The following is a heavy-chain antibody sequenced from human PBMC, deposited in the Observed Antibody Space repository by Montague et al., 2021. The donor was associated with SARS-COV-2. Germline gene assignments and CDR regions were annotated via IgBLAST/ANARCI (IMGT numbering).Heavy chain of an antibody. V-gene: IGHV3-48*03. Sequence: SLRLSCSASGFTFSSYEMNWVRQAPGKGLEWVSYISRSGSIIYYADSMKGRFTISRDNAKNSLYLQMNSLRAEDTAVYYCARGYIEAAGHGNDYWGQGTLVTVSS. J-gene: IGHJ4*02. D-gene: IGHD6-13*01. CDR1: GFTFSSYE. CDR3: ARGYIEAAGHGNDY. CDR2: ISRSGSII.